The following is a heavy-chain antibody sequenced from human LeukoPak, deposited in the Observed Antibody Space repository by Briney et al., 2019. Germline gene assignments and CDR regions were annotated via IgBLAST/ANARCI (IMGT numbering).Heavy chain of an antibody. CDR2: INHSGST. J-gene: IGHJ4*02. V-gene: IGHV4-34*01. CDR3: ARDYSGWPFDY. D-gene: IGHD6-19*01. CDR1: GGSFSGYY. Sequence: PSETLSLTCAVYGGSFSGYYWSWIRQPPGKGLEWIGEINHSGSTNYNPSLKSRVTISVDTSKNQFSLKLSSVTAADTAVYYCARDYSGWPFDYWGQGTLVTVSS.